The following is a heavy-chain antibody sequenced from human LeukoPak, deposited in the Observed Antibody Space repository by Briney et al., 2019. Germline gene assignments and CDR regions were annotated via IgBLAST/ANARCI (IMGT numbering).Heavy chain of an antibody. V-gene: IGHV1-18*01. CDR1: GYTFTSYG. Sequence: GASVKVSCKASGYTFTSYGISWVRQAPGQGLEWMGWISAYNGNTNYAQKLQGRVTMTTDTSTSTAYMELRSLRSDDTAVYYCARDGRVAYGSGSYYFSGGGARDWGQGTLVTVSS. D-gene: IGHD3-10*01. CDR2: ISAYNGNT. J-gene: IGHJ4*02. CDR3: ARDGRVAYGSGSYYFSGGGARD.